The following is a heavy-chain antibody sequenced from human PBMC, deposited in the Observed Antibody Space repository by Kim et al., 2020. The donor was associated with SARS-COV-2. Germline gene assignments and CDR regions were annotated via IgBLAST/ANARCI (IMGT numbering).Heavy chain of an antibody. CDR2: INPNSGGT. Sequence: ASVKVSCKASGYTFIDFYLHWVRQAPGEGLEWMGWINPNSGGTNYAQKFQGRVTMTRDTSISTVYMELNRLTSDDTAVYYCAKGYCSSTSCYSFDYWGQGTLVTVSS. V-gene: IGHV1-2*02. CDR1: GYTFIDFY. D-gene: IGHD2-2*02. CDR3: AKGYCSSTSCYSFDY. J-gene: IGHJ4*02.